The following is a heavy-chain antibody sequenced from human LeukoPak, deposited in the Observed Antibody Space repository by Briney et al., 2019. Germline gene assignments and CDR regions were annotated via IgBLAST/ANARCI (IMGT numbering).Heavy chain of an antibody. D-gene: IGHD4-11*01. J-gene: IGHJ4*02. CDR3: AKDPDDYSLGYFDY. CDR1: GFTFSYYW. V-gene: IGHV3-23*01. Sequence: GGSLRLSCAASGFTFSYYWMSWVRQAPGKGLEWVSAISGSGGSTYYADSVKGRFTISRDNSKNTLYLQMNSLRAEDTAVYYCAKDPDDYSLGYFDYWGQGTLVTVSS. CDR2: ISGSGGST.